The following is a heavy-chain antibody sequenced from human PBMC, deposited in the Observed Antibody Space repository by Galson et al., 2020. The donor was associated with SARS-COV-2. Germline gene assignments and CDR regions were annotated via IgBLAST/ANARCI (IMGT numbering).Heavy chain of an antibody. D-gene: IGHD3-22*01. CDR3: STGRSGYPTNY. CDR1: GFTFSDYG. CDR2: IWYDVSNE. V-gene: IGHV3-33*01. Sequence: GGSRRPSCPASGFTFSDYGMHWVRQTPSKGLEWVAVIWYDVSNENYADAGKGRFSISIDNSKNTLYLQMNSLRADDTAVYYCSTGRSGYPTNYWGQGTLVTVSS. J-gene: IGHJ4*02.